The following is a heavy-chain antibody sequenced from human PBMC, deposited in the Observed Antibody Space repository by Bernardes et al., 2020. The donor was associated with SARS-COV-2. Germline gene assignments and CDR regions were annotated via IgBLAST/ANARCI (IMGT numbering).Heavy chain of an antibody. CDR3: ARVFLRGVNPWFDT. V-gene: IGHV4-59*01. Sequence: SEPLSLTCTVSNDSIPNYYWSWIRQSPGKGLEWISYMYYTGSTNYNPSLKSRVTTSIETSKKQFSMKLSSVTAADTAVYYCARVFLRGVNPWFDTWGQGILVTVSS. CDR1: NDSIPNYY. D-gene: IGHD3-10*01. J-gene: IGHJ5*02. CDR2: MYYTGST.